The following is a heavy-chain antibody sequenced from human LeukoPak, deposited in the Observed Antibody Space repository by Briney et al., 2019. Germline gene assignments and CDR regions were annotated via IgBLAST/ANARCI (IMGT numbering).Heavy chain of an antibody. V-gene: IGHV4-34*01. J-gene: IGHJ3*01. CDR3: ARRDVEMATVKMVGAFDV. D-gene: IGHD5-24*01. CDR2: INHSGST. Sequence: PSETLSLTCAVYGGSFSGYYWSWIRQPPGKGLEWIGEINHSGSTNYNPSLKRRVTISVDTSKNQFSLKLSSVTAADTAVYYCARRDVEMATVKMVGAFDVWGQGTVVTVSS. CDR1: GGSFSGYY.